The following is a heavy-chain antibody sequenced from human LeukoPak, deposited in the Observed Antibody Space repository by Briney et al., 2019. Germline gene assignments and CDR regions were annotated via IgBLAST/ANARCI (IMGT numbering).Heavy chain of an antibody. V-gene: IGHV1-2*02. J-gene: IGHJ5*02. Sequence: ASVTVSCKSSGYTFTGYYMHWVRQAPGQGLEWMGWINPNSGGTNYAQKFQGRVTMTRDTSISTAYMELSTLRPHDTAVYYCAREEGGPLIVVVIPPPGPFDPWGQGTLVTVSS. CDR2: INPNSGGT. CDR3: AREEGGPLIVVVIPPPGPFDP. D-gene: IGHD3-22*01. CDR1: GYTFTGYY.